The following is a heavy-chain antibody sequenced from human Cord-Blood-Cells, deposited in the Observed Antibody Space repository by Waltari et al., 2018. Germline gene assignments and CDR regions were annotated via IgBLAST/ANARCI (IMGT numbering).Heavy chain of an antibody. CDR3: TRKHGDIDY. D-gene: IGHD5-12*01. V-gene: IGHV3-43*02. CDR2: ISGDGGST. CDR1: GFTFDSYA. J-gene: IGHJ4*02. Sequence: EVQLVESGGGVVQPGGSLRLSCAAPGFTFDSYAMHCVRQAPGKGLEWVSLISGDGGSTYYADSVKGRFTISRDNSKNSLSLQMNSLRTEDTALYYCTRKHGDIDYWGQGTLVTVSS.